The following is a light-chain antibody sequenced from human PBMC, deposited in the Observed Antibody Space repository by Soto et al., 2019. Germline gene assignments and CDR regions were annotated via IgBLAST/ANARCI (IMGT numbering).Light chain of an antibody. CDR3: QQYGSSRT. V-gene: IGKV3-20*01. CDR1: QSVSSSF. Sequence: EIMLTQSPGTLSLSPGERATLSCRASQSVSSSFLAWYQQKPGQAPRLLIYGASSRPTGIPDRFSGSGSGTDFTLSISRLEPEDFAVYYCQQYGSSRTFGQGTKVEIK. CDR2: GAS. J-gene: IGKJ1*01.